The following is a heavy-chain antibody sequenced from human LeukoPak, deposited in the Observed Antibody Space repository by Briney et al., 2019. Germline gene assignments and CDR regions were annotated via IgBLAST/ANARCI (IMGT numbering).Heavy chain of an antibody. D-gene: IGHD3-16*01. Sequence: SVKVSCKASGGTFSSYAISWVRQAPGQGLEWMGRIIPILGITNYAQKFQGSVTITADKSTGTAYMELSSLRSDDTAVYYCARDPSGGYVPYFDYWGQGTLVTVSS. CDR1: GGTFSSYA. V-gene: IGHV1-69*04. CDR2: IIPILGIT. J-gene: IGHJ4*02. CDR3: ARDPSGGYVPYFDY.